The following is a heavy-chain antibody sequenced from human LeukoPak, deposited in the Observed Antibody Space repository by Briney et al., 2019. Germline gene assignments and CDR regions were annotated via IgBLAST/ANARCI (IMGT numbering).Heavy chain of an antibody. CDR3: ASEFKGQPGTTAFDH. CDR1: GFTFRDYA. J-gene: IGHJ4*02. Sequence: PGGSLRLSCAASGFTFRDYAMHWVRLPPGKGLEWVSGISWNGGNIDYADSVKGRFTISRDNAKNSLYLQMNSLRAQDTALYYCASEFKGQPGTTAFDHWGQGTLVTVSS. V-gene: IGHV3-9*01. D-gene: IGHD1-7*01. CDR2: ISWNGGNI.